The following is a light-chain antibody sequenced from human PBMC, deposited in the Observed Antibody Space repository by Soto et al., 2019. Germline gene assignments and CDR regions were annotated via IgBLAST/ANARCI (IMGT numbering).Light chain of an antibody. CDR2: DVN. CDR3: SSYAGGNXXX. CDR1: SSDVGAHNY. V-gene: IGLV2-8*01. Sequence: QSALTQPPSASGSPGQSLTISCTGTSSDVGAHNYVSWYQQNPGKAPKLMLYDVNKRPSGVPDRFSGSKSGNTASLTVSGXXAEDEADYYCSSYAGGNXXXFGGGX. J-gene: IGLJ3*02.